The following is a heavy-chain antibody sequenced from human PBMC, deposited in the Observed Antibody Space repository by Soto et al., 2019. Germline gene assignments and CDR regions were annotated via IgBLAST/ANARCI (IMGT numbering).Heavy chain of an antibody. V-gene: IGHV4-34*01. D-gene: IGHD1-26*01. CDR1: GGSFSGYY. Sequence: LSLTCAVYGGSFSGYYWSWIRQPPGKGLEWIGEINHSGSTNYNPSLKSRVTISVDTSKNQFSLKLSSVTAADTAVYYCARGTGATTGCDYWGQGTLVTVYS. CDR2: INHSGST. J-gene: IGHJ4*02. CDR3: ARGTGATTGCDY.